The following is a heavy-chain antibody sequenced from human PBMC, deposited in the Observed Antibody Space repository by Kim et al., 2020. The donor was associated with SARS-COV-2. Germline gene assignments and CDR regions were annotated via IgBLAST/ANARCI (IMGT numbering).Heavy chain of an antibody. V-gene: IGHV3-23*01. CDR1: GFTFSSYA. J-gene: IGHJ5*02. CDR3: ARVFRGPAVGADWFDP. CDR2: LSNTGYTT. Sequence: GGSLRLSCAASGFTFSSYAMNWVRQAPGKGLEWVSALSNTGYTTYLADSVKGRFTISRDNSKNTLYLQMNSLRAEDTAIYYCARVFRGPAVGADWFDPWGQGTLVTVSS. D-gene: IGHD3-10*01.